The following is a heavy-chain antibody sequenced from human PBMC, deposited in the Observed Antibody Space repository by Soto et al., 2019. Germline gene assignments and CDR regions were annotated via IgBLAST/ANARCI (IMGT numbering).Heavy chain of an antibody. Sequence: PSETLSLTCTVSGGSISSSSYYWGWIRQPPGKGLEWIGSIHYSGSTYYNPSLKSRVTISVDTSKNQFSLKLSSVTAADTVVYYFARLGTTMVRGVPYYYYGMDVWGQGTTVTVSS. V-gene: IGHV4-39*01. CDR1: GGSISSSSYY. CDR3: ARLGTTMVRGVPYYYYGMDV. J-gene: IGHJ6*02. CDR2: IHYSGST. D-gene: IGHD3-10*01.